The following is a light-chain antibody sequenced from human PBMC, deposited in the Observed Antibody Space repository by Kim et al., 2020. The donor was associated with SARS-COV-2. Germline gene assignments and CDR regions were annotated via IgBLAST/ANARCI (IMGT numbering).Light chain of an antibody. CDR2: GAS. J-gene: IGKJ2*01. CDR1: HSVSSSY. V-gene: IGKV3-20*01. CDR3: QQYGSSPYT. Sequence: PGERATLSCRASHSVSSSYLAWYQQKPGQAPRLLIYGASSRATGIPDRFSGSGSGTDFTLTISRLEPEDFAVYYCQQYGSSPYTFGQGTQQE.